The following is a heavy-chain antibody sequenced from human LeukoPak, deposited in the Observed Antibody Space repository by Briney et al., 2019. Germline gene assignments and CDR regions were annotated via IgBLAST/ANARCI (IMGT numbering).Heavy chain of an antibody. CDR3: ARDLEEEGYYYYGMDV. V-gene: IGHV3-74*01. CDR1: GFTFSSYW. CDR2: INSDGSST. Sequence: GGSLRLSCAASGFTFSSYWMHWVRQAPGKGLVWVSRINSDGSSTSYADSVKGRFTISRDNAKNSLYLQMNSLRAEDTAVYYCARDLEEEGYYYYGMDVWGQGTTVTVSS. D-gene: IGHD1-1*01. J-gene: IGHJ6*02.